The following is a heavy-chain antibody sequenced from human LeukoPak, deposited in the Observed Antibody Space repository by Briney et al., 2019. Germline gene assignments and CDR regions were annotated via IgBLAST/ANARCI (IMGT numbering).Heavy chain of an antibody. D-gene: IGHD6-19*01. V-gene: IGHV3-23*01. CDR2: ISGSSGST. Sequence: GGSLRLSCAASGFTFSSYGMSWVRQAPGKGLEWVSAISGSSGSTYYADSVKGRFTISRDNSKNTLYLQMNSLRAEDTAVYYCAKVPVAVAVPYYFDYWGQGTLVTVSS. CDR1: GFTFSSYG. J-gene: IGHJ4*02. CDR3: AKVPVAVAVPYYFDY.